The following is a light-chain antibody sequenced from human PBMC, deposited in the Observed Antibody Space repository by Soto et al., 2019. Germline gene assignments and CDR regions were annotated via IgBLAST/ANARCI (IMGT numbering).Light chain of an antibody. CDR1: QSVSSSY. V-gene: IGKV3-20*01. CDR2: VAP. Sequence: EIVLTQSPGTLSLSPGERATLSCRASQSVSSSYLAWYQQKPGQAPRLLIYVAPSRATGIPDRFSGSGSGTDFTLTISRLEPEDFAVYYCQQYGSSRTFGQGTKVEIK. J-gene: IGKJ1*01. CDR3: QQYGSSRT.